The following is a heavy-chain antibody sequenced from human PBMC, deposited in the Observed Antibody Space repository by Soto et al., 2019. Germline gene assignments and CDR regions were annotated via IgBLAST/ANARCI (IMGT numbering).Heavy chain of an antibody. V-gene: IGHV3-7*01. CDR3: ARVGPPGHDAFDF. CDR2: IKGDGSEK. J-gene: IGHJ3*01. D-gene: IGHD3-10*01. CDR1: GFTFSSYW. Sequence: GGSLRLSCAASGFTFSSYWMSWVRQAPGRGLEWVANIKGDGSEKKYVDSVKGRFTISRDNAKNSLYLQMSSLTAEDTAVYYCARVGPPGHDAFDFWGQGTMVT.